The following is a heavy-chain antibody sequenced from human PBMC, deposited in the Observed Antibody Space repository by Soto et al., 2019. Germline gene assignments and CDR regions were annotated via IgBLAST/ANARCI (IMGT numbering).Heavy chain of an antibody. J-gene: IGHJ5*02. D-gene: IGHD2-2*01. CDR3: AKWGYCSSTSCNNWFDP. V-gene: IGHV3-23*01. Sequence: PGGSLRLSCAASGFTFSSYAMSWVRQAPGKGLEWVSAISGSGGSTYYADSVKGRFTISRDNSKNTLYLQMNSLRAEDTAVYYCAKWGYCSSTSCNNWFDPWGQGTLVTVSS. CDR2: ISGSGGST. CDR1: GFTFSSYA.